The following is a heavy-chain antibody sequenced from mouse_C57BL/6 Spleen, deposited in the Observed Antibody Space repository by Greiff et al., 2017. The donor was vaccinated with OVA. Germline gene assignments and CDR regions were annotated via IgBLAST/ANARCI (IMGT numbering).Heavy chain of an antibody. CDR3: TTNSYFDY. CDR1: GYTFTSYT. V-gene: IGHV1-4*01. Sequence: QVQLQQSGAELVRPGASVKMSCKASGYTFTSYTMHWVKQRPGQGLEWIGYINPRSGYTKSNQKFTVKATLTADKSSSTTYMQLSRLTAEDSAVYYCTTNSYFDYWGQGTTLTVSS. J-gene: IGHJ2*01. D-gene: IGHD4-1*01. CDR2: INPRSGYT.